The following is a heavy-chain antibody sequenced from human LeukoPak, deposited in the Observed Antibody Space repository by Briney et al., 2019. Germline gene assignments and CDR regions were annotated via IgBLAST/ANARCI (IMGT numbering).Heavy chain of an antibody. CDR1: GFTFSDYW. Sequence: GGSLSLSCVASGFTFSDYWMTWVRQAPGKGLEWVANIKQDGSEKYYVDSVKGRFTISRDNAKNSLYLQMNTLRAEDTAVYYCARGSPVDYWGQGTLVTVSS. CDR3: ARGSPVDY. CDR2: IKQDGSEK. J-gene: IGHJ4*02. V-gene: IGHV3-7*01.